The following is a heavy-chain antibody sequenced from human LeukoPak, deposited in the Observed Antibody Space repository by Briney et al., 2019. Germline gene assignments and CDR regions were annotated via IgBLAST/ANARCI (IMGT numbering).Heavy chain of an antibody. CDR3: VRGGESTWS. J-gene: IGHJ5*02. D-gene: IGHD2-15*01. Sequence: GGSLRLSCVASGFTSGHIFTDYWVTWVCQVPGKGLEWVANINQDGSQTYYLDSVKARFTISRDNAKESVSLQMNSLRAEDTAVYYCVRGGESTWSWGQGTLVTVSS. V-gene: IGHV3-7*01. CDR2: INQDGSQT. CDR1: GFTSGHIFTDYW.